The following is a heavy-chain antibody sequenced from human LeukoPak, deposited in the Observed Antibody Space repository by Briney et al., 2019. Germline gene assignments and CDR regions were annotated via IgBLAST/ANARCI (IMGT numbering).Heavy chain of an antibody. V-gene: IGHV3-74*01. CDR3: ARDDYGGKLDI. D-gene: IGHD4-23*01. Sequence: GGSLRLSCAASGFTFSSCWMQWIRQAPGKGLVWVSRINSDGSSTSYADSVKGRFTTSRDNAKNTLYLQMNSLRAEDTAVYYCARDDYGGKLDIWGQGTVVTVSS. CDR2: INSDGSST. CDR1: GFTFSSCW. J-gene: IGHJ3*02.